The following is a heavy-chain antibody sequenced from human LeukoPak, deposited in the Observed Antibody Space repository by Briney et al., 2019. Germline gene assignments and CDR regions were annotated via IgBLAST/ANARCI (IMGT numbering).Heavy chain of an antibody. CDR2: INHSGST. V-gene: IGHV4-34*01. CDR1: GGSFSGYY. D-gene: IGHD2-8*01. CDR3: ARGGYCTSGVCYNLYYYYYGMDV. Sequence: PSETLSLTCAVYGGSFSGYYWSWIRQPPGKGLEWIGEINHSGSTNYNPSLKSRVTISVDTSKNQFSLKLSSVTAADTAVYYCARGGYCTSGVCYNLYYYYYGMDVWGQGTTVTVSS. J-gene: IGHJ6*02.